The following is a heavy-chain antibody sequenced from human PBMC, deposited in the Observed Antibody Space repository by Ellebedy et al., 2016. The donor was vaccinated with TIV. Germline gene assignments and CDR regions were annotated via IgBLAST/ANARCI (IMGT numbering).Heavy chain of an antibody. V-gene: IGHV4-59*01. Sequence: SETLSLXXTVSGGSISSYYWSWIRQPPGKGLEWIGYIYYSGSTNYNPSLKSRVTISVDTSKNQFSLKLSSVTAADTAVYYCARVQNYYYGMDVWGQGTTDTVSS. CDR1: GGSISSYY. CDR2: IYYSGST. CDR3: ARVQNYYYGMDV. J-gene: IGHJ6*02.